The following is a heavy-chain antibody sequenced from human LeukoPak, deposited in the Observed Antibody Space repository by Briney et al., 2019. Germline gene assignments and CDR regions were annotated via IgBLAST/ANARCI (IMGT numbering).Heavy chain of an antibody. J-gene: IGHJ5*02. V-gene: IGHV6-1*01. Sequence: SQTLSLTCVISGDSVSSNSAAWHWIRQSPSRGLEWLGRTYYRSKWYSDYAVSVKSRITMNPDTSKNQLSLQLNSVTPEDTAVYYCARVGHAGSLGAWGQGTLVTVSS. CDR3: ARVGHAGSLGA. CDR2: TYYRSKWYS. CDR1: GDSVSSNSAA. D-gene: IGHD3-10*01.